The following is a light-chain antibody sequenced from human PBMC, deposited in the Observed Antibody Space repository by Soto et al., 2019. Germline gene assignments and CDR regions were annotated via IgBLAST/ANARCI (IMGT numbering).Light chain of an antibody. V-gene: IGKV1-39*01. CDR3: QQSYSTPFVT. CDR1: RSISSY. J-gene: IGKJ5*01. Sequence: IQLTQSPSSLSASVGDRVTVTCRASRSISSYLNWYQQKPGKAPKLLIYAASSLQSGVPSRFSGSRSGTDFTLTISSLQPEDFATYYCQQSYSTPFVTFGQGTRLEIK. CDR2: AAS.